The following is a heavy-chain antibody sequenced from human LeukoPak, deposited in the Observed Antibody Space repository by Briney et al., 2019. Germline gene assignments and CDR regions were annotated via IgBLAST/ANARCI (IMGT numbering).Heavy chain of an antibody. CDR2: VYKDGKM. Sequence: GGSLRLSCAASGFTVSSTYMSWVRQSPGRGLEWVSVVYKDGKMFYIDSVKGRLAISRDPSKNPVYLQMNNLRAEDTAVYYCASRHCSGGDCYFAGADPFDHWGQGTLVTVSS. CDR1: GFTVSSTY. D-gene: IGHD2-21*01. CDR3: ASRHCSGGDCYFAGADPFDH. V-gene: IGHV3-53*01. J-gene: IGHJ4*02.